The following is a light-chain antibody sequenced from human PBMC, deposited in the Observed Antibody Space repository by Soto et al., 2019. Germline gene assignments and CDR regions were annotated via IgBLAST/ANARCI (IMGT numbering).Light chain of an antibody. J-gene: IGKJ4*01. CDR3: EQRSNWPPLT. Sequence: EIVLTQSPATLSLSPGERATLSCRASQSVSSSLVWYQQKPGQAPRLLIYDASNRAAGTPARFSGSGSGTDFTLTISSLEPEDFAVYYCEQRSNWPPLTVGGGTKVDI. V-gene: IGKV3-11*01. CDR2: DAS. CDR1: QSVSSS.